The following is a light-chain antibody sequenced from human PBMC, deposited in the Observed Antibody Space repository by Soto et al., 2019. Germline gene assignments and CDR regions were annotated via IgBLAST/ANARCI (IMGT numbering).Light chain of an antibody. CDR3: SPYAGSSHV. J-gene: IGLJ1*01. V-gene: IGLV2-8*01. Sequence: QSALTQPPSASGSPGQSVAISCTGTSSDVGGYNYVSWYQQHPGKAPKLMIYEVNKRPSGVPDRFSVYKSGNTASLTVSGLQAEDEAYYSCSPYAGSSHVFGTGTKLTVL. CDR1: SSDVGGYNY. CDR2: EVN.